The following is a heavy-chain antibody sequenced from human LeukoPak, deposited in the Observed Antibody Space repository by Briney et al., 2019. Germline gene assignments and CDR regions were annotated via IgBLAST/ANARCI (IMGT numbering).Heavy chain of an antibody. Sequence: GGSLRLSCAASGFTFNNYAMNWVRQAPGKGLEWVSSISGGGETTYYADSAKGRFTISRDNSQNTLYLQMNSLRAEDAAVYYCARDYADYVGYFFFDYWGQGTLVTVSS. D-gene: IGHD4-17*01. V-gene: IGHV3-23*01. CDR1: GFTFNNYA. CDR2: ISGGGETT. CDR3: ARDYADYVGYFFFDY. J-gene: IGHJ4*02.